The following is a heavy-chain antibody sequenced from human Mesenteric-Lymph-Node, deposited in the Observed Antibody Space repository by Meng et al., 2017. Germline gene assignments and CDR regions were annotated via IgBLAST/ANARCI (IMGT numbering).Heavy chain of an antibody. Sequence: GGSLRLSCAASGFTFSSYAMHWVRQAPGKGLEWVSAISGSGGSTYYADSVKGRFTISRDNSKNTLYLQMNSLRAEDTAVYYCAKVPLHVDTAMVYYCYYGMDVWGQGTTVTVSS. CDR1: GFTFSSYA. J-gene: IGHJ6*02. V-gene: IGHV3-23*01. CDR2: ISGSGGST. D-gene: IGHD5-18*01. CDR3: AKVPLHVDTAMVYYCYYGMDV.